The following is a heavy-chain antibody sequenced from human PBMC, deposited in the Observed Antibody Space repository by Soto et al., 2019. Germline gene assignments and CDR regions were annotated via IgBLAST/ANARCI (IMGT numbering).Heavy chain of an antibody. V-gene: IGHV3-23*01. CDR1: GFSFTSYA. J-gene: IGHJ4*02. D-gene: IGHD1-26*01. Sequence: EVQLLESGGGLVRPGGSLRLSCAASGFSFTSYALSWVRQAPGKGLEWVSTISGSDGKTYYADSVKGRFSISRDTSKTTLYLKMNSLRVEDTAVYYCARWSFLDYWGQGTRVTVS. CDR2: ISGSDGKT. CDR3: ARWSFLDY.